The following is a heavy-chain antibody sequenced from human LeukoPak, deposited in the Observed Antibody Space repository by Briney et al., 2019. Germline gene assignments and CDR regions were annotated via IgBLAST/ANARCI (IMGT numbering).Heavy chain of an antibody. D-gene: IGHD3-10*01. CDR1: GGSFSGYY. Sequence: SETLSLTCAVYGGSFSGYYWSWIRQPPGKGLEWIGEINHSGSTNYNPSLKSRVTISVDTSKSQFSLKLSSVTAADTAVYYCAGPTVRGVINYWGQGTLVTVSS. V-gene: IGHV4-34*01. CDR3: AGPTVRGVINY. J-gene: IGHJ4*02. CDR2: INHSGST.